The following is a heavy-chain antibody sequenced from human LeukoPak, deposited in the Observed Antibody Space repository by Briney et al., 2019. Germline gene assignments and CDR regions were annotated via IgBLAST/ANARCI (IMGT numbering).Heavy chain of an antibody. Sequence: GGSLRLSCSASGFTFSNYAMHWVRQAPGKGLEHVAAISSNGGSTYYADSVKGRVTISRDNSKNTVYLQMSSLRAEDTAVYYCVKERLAVAGYYFDYWGQGTLVTVSS. CDR2: ISSNGGST. CDR1: GFTFSNYA. D-gene: IGHD6-19*01. J-gene: IGHJ4*02. V-gene: IGHV3-64D*06. CDR3: VKERLAVAGYYFDY.